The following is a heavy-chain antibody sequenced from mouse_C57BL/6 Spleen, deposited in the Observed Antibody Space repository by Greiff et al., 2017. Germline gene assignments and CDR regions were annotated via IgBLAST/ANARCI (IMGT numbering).Heavy chain of an antibody. Sequence: QVQLQQSGAELAKPGASVKLSCKASGYTFTSYWMHWVKQRPGQGLEWIGYINPSSGYTKYNQKFKDKATLTADKSSSTAYMQLSSLTYEDSAVYYCARYPTVDYYAMDYWGQGTSVTVSS. CDR3: ARYPTVDYYAMDY. CDR2: INPSSGYT. V-gene: IGHV1-7*01. CDR1: GYTFTSYW. J-gene: IGHJ4*01. D-gene: IGHD1-1*01.